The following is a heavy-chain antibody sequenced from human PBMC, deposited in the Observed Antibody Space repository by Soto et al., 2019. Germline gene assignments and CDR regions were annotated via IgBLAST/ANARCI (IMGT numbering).Heavy chain of an antibody. V-gene: IGHV3-23*01. CDR3: AKGGYSSSWYDYFSGY. CDR2: ISGSGGST. J-gene: IGHJ4*02. CDR1: GFTFSSYA. Sequence: GGSLRLSCAASGFTFSSYAMSWVRQAPGKGLEWVSAISGSGGSTYYAGSVKGRFTISRDNSKNTLYLQMNSLRAEDTAVYYCAKGGYSSSWYDYFSGYWGQGTLVTVSS. D-gene: IGHD6-13*01.